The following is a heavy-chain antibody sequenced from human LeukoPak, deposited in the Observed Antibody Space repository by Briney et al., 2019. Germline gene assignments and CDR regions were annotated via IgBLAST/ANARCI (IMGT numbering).Heavy chain of an antibody. CDR1: GYIFTHYW. CDR3: ARQSRDGSKTRGYYFDY. Sequence: GESLKISCQVSGYIFTHYWIGWVRQMPGKGLESMGIIYPADSDTTYSPSFQGQVTISADKSISTVYLQWSSLKASDSAMYYCARQSRDGSKTRGYYFDYWGQGTLVTVSS. D-gene: IGHD3-10*01. V-gene: IGHV5-51*01. J-gene: IGHJ4*02. CDR2: IYPADSDT.